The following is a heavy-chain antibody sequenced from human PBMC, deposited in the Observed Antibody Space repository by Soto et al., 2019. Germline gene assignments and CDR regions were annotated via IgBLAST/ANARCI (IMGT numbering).Heavy chain of an antibody. CDR2: ISYDESNK. J-gene: IGHJ1*01. CDR3: TKGVVVITSYFQH. Sequence: QAQLVESGGGVVQPGSSLRLSCAASGFTFSSYGMHWVRQAPGKGLEWVAVISYDESNKYYADSVKGRFTISRDNSKNTLYLQMNSLRAEDTDVYYCTKGVVVITSYFQHWGQGTLVTVSS. V-gene: IGHV3-30*18. CDR1: GFTFSSYG. D-gene: IGHD3-22*01.